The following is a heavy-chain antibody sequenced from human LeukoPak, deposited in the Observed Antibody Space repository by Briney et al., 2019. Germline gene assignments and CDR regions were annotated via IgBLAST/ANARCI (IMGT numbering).Heavy chain of an antibody. V-gene: IGHV4-39*01. J-gene: IGHJ6*03. D-gene: IGHD2-8*01. Sequence: SETLSLTCTVSGGSINGNDYYWGWIRQPPGKGLEWIGSIYYSGSTYYNPSLKSRLTMSVDTSKNQFFLRLSSVTAADTALYFCARTNYYFYYMDVWGRGTTVTVSS. CDR1: GGSINGNDYY. CDR2: IYYSGST. CDR3: ARTNYYFYYMDV.